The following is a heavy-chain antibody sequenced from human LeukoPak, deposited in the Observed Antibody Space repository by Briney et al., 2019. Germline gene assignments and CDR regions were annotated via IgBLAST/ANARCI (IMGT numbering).Heavy chain of an antibody. J-gene: IGHJ5*02. Sequence: SETLSLTCTVSGGSISSYSWNWIRQPPGRGLEWIGYMYYRGSTNFNPSLRSRVTMSLDTSKNQFSLKLSSVTAADTAVYYCARGDSHDSKCFDPWGQGTLVTVSS. CDR2: MYYRGST. CDR1: GGSISSYS. CDR3: ARGDSHDSKCFDP. D-gene: IGHD3-16*01. V-gene: IGHV4-59*12.